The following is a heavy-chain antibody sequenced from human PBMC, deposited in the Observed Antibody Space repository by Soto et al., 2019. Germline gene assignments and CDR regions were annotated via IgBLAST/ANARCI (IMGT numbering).Heavy chain of an antibody. Sequence: GGSLRLSCAASGFTFSNYAMNWVRQAPGKGLEWVAVISYDGSNKYFADSVKGRFTISRDNSKNTLFLQMNSLRAEDTAVYYCARVGDYYDSSGPPTGWGQGTLVTVAS. J-gene: IGHJ4*02. V-gene: IGHV3-30-3*01. CDR2: ISYDGSNK. D-gene: IGHD3-22*01. CDR1: GFTFSNYA. CDR3: ARVGDYYDSSGPPTG.